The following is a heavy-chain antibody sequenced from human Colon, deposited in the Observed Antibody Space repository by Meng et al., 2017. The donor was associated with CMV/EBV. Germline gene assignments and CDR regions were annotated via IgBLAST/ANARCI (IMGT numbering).Heavy chain of an antibody. D-gene: IGHD3-22*01. CDR3: ARVYYYDSSGSYYFDY. CDR2: ISSSSSTI. CDR1: GFTFSSYA. J-gene: IGHJ4*02. Sequence: GGSLRLSCAASGFTFSSYAMSWVRQAPGKGLEWVSYISSSSSTIYYADSVKGRFTISRDNAKNSLYLQMNSLRAEDTAVYYCARVYYYDSSGSYYFDYWGQGTLVTVSS. V-gene: IGHV3-48*04.